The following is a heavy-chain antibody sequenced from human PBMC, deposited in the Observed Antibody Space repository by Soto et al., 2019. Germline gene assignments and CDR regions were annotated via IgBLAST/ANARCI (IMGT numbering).Heavy chain of an antibody. D-gene: IGHD3-3*01. J-gene: IGHJ6*04. CDR1: GYTFTSYD. CDR2: MNPNSGNT. V-gene: IGHV1-8*01. Sequence: GASVKVSCKASGYTFTSYDINWVRQATGQGLEWMGWMNPNSGNTGYAQKFQGRVTMTRNTSISTAYMELSSLRSEDTAVYYCARAQGVSYYDFWSGLAHLDVWGKGTTVTVSS. CDR3: ARAQGVSYYDFWSGLAHLDV.